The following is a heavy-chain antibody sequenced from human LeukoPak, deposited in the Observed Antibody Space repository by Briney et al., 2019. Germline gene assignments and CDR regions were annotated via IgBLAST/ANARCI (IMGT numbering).Heavy chain of an antibody. CDR3: ARSGVDYTYDAFDI. CDR1: GGSISSYY. Sequence: PSETLSLTCTVSGGSISSYYWSWIRQPPGKGLEWIGYIYYSGSTNYNSSLKSRVTISVDTSKDQFSLKLSSVTAADTAVYYCARSGVDYTYDAFDIWGQGTMVTVSS. J-gene: IGHJ3*02. V-gene: IGHV4-59*01. CDR2: IYYSGST. D-gene: IGHD4-11*01.